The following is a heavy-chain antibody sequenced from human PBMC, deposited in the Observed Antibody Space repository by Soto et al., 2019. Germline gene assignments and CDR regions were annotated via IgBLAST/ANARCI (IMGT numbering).Heavy chain of an antibody. CDR1: GGSISSSSYY. V-gene: IGHV4-39*01. D-gene: IGHD4-17*01. CDR3: ARPTTVTSPIAFDI. J-gene: IGHJ3*02. CDR2: IYYSGST. Sequence: QLQLQESGPGLVKPSETLSLTCTVSGGSISSSSYYWGWIRQPPGKGLEWIGSIYYSGSTYYNPSLKSRVTISVDTSKNQFSLKLSSVTAADTAVYYCARPTTVTSPIAFDIWGQGTMVTVSS.